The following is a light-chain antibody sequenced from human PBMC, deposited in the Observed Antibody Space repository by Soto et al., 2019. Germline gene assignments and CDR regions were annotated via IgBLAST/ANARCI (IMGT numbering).Light chain of an antibody. V-gene: IGLV2-14*01. CDR2: EVS. CDR1: SSDVGGYKY. J-gene: IGLJ2*01. CDR3: SSYTSTNTVV. Sequence: QSALSQPASVSGSPGQSITISCTGTSSDVGGYKYVSWYRQHPGKAPKLMIYEVSNRPSGVSNRFSASKSGNTASLTISGLQAEDEADYYCSSYTSTNTVVFGRGTKLTVL.